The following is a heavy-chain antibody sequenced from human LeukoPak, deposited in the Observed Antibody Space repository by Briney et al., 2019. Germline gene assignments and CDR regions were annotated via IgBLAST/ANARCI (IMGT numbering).Heavy chain of an antibody. Sequence: PSETLSLTCAVYGGSFSGYYWSWIRQPPGKGLEWIGEINHSGSTNYNPSLKSRVTISVDTSKNQFSLKLSFVTAADTAVYYCARDISQWELLGGYYFDYWGQGTLVTVSS. CDR1: GGSFSGYY. CDR2: INHSGST. CDR3: ARDISQWELLGGYYFDY. J-gene: IGHJ4*02. D-gene: IGHD1-26*01. V-gene: IGHV4-34*01.